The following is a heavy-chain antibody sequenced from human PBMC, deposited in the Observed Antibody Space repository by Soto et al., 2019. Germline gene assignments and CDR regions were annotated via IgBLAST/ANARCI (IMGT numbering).Heavy chain of an antibody. CDR3: AIESDDSSWSCAEYIQH. D-gene: IGHD6-6*01. V-gene: IGHV1-18*01. CDR2: ISCYNGNT. Sequence: SATVSCTASAYILTSYGIPWVRLAPGGGLEWMGWISCYNGNTNYAQKLQGRVTMTKDTFTSTDYMELRSLRSDDTAAYYCAIESDDSSWSCAEYIQHWGQG. J-gene: IGHJ1*01. CDR1: AYILTSYG.